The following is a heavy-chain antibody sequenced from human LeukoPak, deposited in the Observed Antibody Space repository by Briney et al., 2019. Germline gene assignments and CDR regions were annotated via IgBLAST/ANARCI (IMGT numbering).Heavy chain of an antibody. J-gene: IGHJ4*02. CDR1: GLTFSSYS. CDR2: ISSSSSYI. V-gene: IGHV3-21*01. D-gene: IGHD3-22*01. CDR3: ARAYYDSSGLPDY. Sequence: KPGGSLRLSCAASGLTFSSYSMNWVRQAPGKGLEWVSSISSSSSYIYYADSVKGRFTISRDNAKNSLYLQMNSLRAEDTAVYYCARAYYDSSGLPDYWGQGTLVTVSS.